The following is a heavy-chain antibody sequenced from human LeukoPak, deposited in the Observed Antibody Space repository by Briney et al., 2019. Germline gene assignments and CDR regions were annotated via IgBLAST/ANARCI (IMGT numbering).Heavy chain of an antibody. J-gene: IGHJ5*02. CDR3: ARRVAAALNWFDP. CDR2: IYYSGST. CDR1: GGSISSSSYY. V-gene: IGHV4-39*01. Sequence: SETLSLTCTVSGGSISSSSYYWGWIRQPPGKGLEWIGSIYYSGSTYYNPSLKSRVTISVDTSNNQFSLKLSSVTAADTAVYYCARRVAAALNWFDPWGQGTLVTVSS. D-gene: IGHD6-13*01.